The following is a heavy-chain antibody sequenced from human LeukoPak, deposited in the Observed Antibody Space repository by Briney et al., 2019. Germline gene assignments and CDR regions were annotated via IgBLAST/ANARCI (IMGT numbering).Heavy chain of an antibody. CDR2: IYYSGST. CDR3: ARDPSGYFNY. Sequence: SETLSLTCTVSGGSISSSSYYWGWIRQPPGKGLEWIGSIYYSGSTYYNPSLKSRVTISVDTSKNQFSLKLSSVTAADTAVYYCARDPSGYFNYWGQGTLVTVSS. D-gene: IGHD3-22*01. J-gene: IGHJ4*02. CDR1: GGSISSSSYY. V-gene: IGHV4-39*02.